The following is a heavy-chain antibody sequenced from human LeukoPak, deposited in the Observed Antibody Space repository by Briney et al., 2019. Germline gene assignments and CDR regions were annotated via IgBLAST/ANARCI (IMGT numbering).Heavy chain of an antibody. D-gene: IGHD3-22*01. CDR2: ISASGVST. J-gene: IGHJ4*02. CDR3: GKDADYYDSTSYSDY. V-gene: IGHV3-23*01. CDR1: GFAFSTYA. Sequence: GGSLRLSCAASGFAFSTYAMTWVRQAPGKGLEWVSGISASGVSTYYADSVKGRLTISRDNSKNMLHLQMNSLRAEDTAVYFCGKDADYYDSTSYSDYWGQGTLVTVSS.